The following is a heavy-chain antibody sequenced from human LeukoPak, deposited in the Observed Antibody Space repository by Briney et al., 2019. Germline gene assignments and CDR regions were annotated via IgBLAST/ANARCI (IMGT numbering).Heavy chain of an antibody. V-gene: IGHV1-18*01. J-gene: IGHJ4*02. CDR3: AREGLSIIIFYLDY. CDR1: GYTFSEYG. CDR2: ISAYNGNT. Sequence: ASVKVSCKASGYTFSEYGVSWLRQAPGQGPEWMGWISAYNGNTKYAQKFQGRVTLTTDTSTNTAYMELTNLRSDDTAVYYCAREGLSIIIFYLDYWGQGTLVTVSS. D-gene: IGHD3-10*01.